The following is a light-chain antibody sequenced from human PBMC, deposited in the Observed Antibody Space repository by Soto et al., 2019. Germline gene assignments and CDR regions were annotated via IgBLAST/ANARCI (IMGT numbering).Light chain of an antibody. CDR1: SSDVGSYNL. CDR3: RSYAGSRV. Sequence: QLVLTQPASVSGSPGQSITISCTGTSSDVGSYNLVSWYQQHPGKAPKLMIYEGSKRPSGVSNRFSGSKSGNTASLTISGLQAEDEADYYCRSYAGSRVFGGGTKLTVL. V-gene: IGLV2-23*01. J-gene: IGLJ3*02. CDR2: EGS.